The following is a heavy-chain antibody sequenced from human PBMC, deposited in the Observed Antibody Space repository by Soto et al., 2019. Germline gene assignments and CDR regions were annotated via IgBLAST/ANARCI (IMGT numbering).Heavy chain of an antibody. Sequence: EVQLVESGGGLVKPGGSLRLSCVASGFTFSTYSMNWVRQAPGKGLEWGSTIGTRSDIYYAESVKGRFTISRDNAKNSLSLQMNSLRVEDTAVYYCAREETAWPLAYGLDVWGQGTAVTVSS. J-gene: IGHJ6*02. CDR2: IGTRSDI. CDR1: GFTFSTYS. CDR3: AREETAWPLAYGLDV. V-gene: IGHV3-21*02. D-gene: IGHD2-21*02.